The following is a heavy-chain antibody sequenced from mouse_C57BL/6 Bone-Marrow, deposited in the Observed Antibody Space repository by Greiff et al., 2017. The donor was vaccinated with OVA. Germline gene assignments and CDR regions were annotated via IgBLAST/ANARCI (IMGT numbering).Heavy chain of an antibody. D-gene: IGHD1-1*01. Sequence: QVQLKQPGAELVKPGASVKLSCKASGYTFTSYWMHWVKQRPGQGLEWIGMIHPNSGSTNYNEKFKSKATLTVDKSSSTAYMQLSSLTSEDSAVYYCARFSPITTVVADAMDYWGQGTSVTVSS. CDR2: IHPNSGST. CDR1: GYTFTSYW. CDR3: ARFSPITTVVADAMDY. J-gene: IGHJ4*01. V-gene: IGHV1-64*01.